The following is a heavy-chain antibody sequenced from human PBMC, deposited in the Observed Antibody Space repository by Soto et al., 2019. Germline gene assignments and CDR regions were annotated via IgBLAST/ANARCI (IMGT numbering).Heavy chain of an antibody. V-gene: IGHV3-11*01. Sequence: GGSLRLSCAASGFTFSDYYMSWIRQAPGKGLEWVSYISSSGSTIYYADSVKGRFTISRDNAKNSLCLQMNSLRAEDTAVYYCARDRDSSSWYWYGGTAPDYWGQGTLVTVSS. CDR2: ISSSGSTI. D-gene: IGHD6-13*01. CDR3: ARDRDSSSWYWYGGTAPDY. CDR1: GFTFSDYY. J-gene: IGHJ4*02.